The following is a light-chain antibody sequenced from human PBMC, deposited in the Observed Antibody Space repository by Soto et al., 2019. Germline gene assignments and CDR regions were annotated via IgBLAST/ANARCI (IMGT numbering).Light chain of an antibody. J-gene: IGLJ2*01. V-gene: IGLV2-14*01. CDR1: SSDVGGHNY. CDR2: EVS. CDR3: SSYTSSSTVV. Sequence: QSALTQPRSVSGSPGQSVTISCTGTSSDVGGHNYVSWYQQHPGKAPKLMIYEVSNRPSGVSNRFSGSKSGNTASLTISGLQAEDEADYYCSSYTSSSTVVFGGGTQLTVL.